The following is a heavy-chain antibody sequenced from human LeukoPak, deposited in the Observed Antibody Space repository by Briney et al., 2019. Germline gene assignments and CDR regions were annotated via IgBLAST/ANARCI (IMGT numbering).Heavy chain of an antibody. J-gene: IGHJ6*03. CDR2: ISSSSSYI. Sequence: PGGSLRLSCSASGFTFSSYSMNWVRQAPGKGLEWVSSISSSSSYIYYADSVKGRFTISRDNAKNSLYLQMNSLRAEDTAVYYCARRQGCSSTSCYPYYYMDVWGKGTTVTVSS. CDR1: GFTFSSYS. D-gene: IGHD2-2*01. CDR3: ARRQGCSSTSCYPYYYMDV. V-gene: IGHV3-21*01.